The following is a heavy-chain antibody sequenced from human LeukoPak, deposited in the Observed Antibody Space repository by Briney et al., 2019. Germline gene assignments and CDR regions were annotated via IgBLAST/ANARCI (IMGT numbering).Heavy chain of an antibody. CDR2: IIPIFGTA. Sequence: SVKVSCKASGGTFSSYAISWVRQAPGQGLEWMGGIIPIFGTANYAQKFQGRVTITADESTSTAYMELSSLRSEDTAVYYCARGPYYYDSSGYYGTHFDYWGQGTVVTASS. D-gene: IGHD3-22*01. CDR1: GGTFSSYA. J-gene: IGHJ4*02. CDR3: ARGPYYYDSSGYYGTHFDY. V-gene: IGHV1-69*13.